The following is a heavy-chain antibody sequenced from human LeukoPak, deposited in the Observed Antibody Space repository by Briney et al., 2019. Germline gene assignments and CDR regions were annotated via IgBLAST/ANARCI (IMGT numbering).Heavy chain of an antibody. J-gene: IGHJ4*02. CDR1: GFTFSDYY. CDR3: AREGYGDYYFDY. Sequence: PGGSLRLSCAASGFTFSDYYMSWIRQAPGKGREWVSYISSSSSYTNYADSVKGRFTISRDNAKNSLYLQMNSLRAEDTAVYYCAREGYGDYYFDYWGQGTLVTVSS. CDR2: ISSSSSYT. V-gene: IGHV3-11*06. D-gene: IGHD4-17*01.